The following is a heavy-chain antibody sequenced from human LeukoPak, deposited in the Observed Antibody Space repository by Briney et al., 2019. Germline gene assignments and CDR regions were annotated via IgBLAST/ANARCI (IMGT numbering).Heavy chain of an antibody. Sequence: PSDTLSLTCTVSGGSISSSSYYWDWIRQPPGKGLEWVGNIYFSGSTYYNPSLKSRVTISVDTSKNQFSLKLTSVTAADTAVYYCARGLSSGYYLRQTLSMGIDPWGQGTLVTVSS. CDR1: GGSISSSSYY. D-gene: IGHD6-19*01. CDR2: IYFSGST. CDR3: ARGLSSGYYLRQTLSMGIDP. J-gene: IGHJ5*02. V-gene: IGHV4-39*07.